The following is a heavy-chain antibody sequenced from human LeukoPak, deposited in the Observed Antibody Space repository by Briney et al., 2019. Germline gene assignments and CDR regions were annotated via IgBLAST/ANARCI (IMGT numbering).Heavy chain of an antibody. V-gene: IGHV1-2*06. CDR2: IIPNSGDA. J-gene: IGHJ3*02. CDR3: ARWRVTHDAFDI. D-gene: IGHD4-4*01. CDR1: GYTFTGYH. Sequence: ASVKVSCKTSGYTFTGYHLHWVRQVPGQGLEWMGRIIPNSGDAIYALKFQGRVTLTRDTSISTVYMELNRLRSDDTALYYCARWRVTHDAFDIWGQGTMVTVSS.